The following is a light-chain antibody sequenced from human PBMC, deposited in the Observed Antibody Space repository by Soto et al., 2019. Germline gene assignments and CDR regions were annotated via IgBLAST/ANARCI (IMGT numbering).Light chain of an antibody. V-gene: IGLV2-23*02. J-gene: IGLJ1*01. CDR1: SSDLGSYDL. Sequence: QSVLTQPASVSGSPGQSITISCTGASSDLGSYDLVSWYQQHPGKAPKTIIYEVTKRPSGVSKRFSGSKSGNTASLTISGLQPEDDVDYYCCSYVDNYFFSVFGTGPKATVL. CDR3: CSYVDNYFFSV. CDR2: EVT.